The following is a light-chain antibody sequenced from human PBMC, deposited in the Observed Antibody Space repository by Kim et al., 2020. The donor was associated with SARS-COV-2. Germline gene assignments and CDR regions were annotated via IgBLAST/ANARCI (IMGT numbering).Light chain of an antibody. V-gene: IGKV1-9*01. CDR2: GAS. Sequence: ASVGDRVTIPCRASEGISSYLVWFQQKPGKAPDLLIYGASTLQSGAPSRFSGSGSGTDFTLTISSLQPEDFAIYYCQQSNGYPWTFGQGTKVDIK. CDR3: QQSNGYPWT. J-gene: IGKJ1*01. CDR1: EGISSY.